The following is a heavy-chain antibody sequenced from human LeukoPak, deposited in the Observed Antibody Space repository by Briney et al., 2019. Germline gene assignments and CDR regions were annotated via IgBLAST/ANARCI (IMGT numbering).Heavy chain of an antibody. J-gene: IGHJ4*02. CDR3: ARDRTTVTTRSRYFDY. Sequence: LSLTSAVYGGSFSDYYMSWIRQAPGKGLEWVSYISSTGSSIYYTDSVKGRFTISRDNAKNSLYLQMNSLRAEDTAVYYCARDRTTVTTRSRYFDYWGQGTLVTVSS. V-gene: IGHV3-11*04. CDR1: GGSFSDYY. D-gene: IGHD4-17*01. CDR2: ISSTGSSI.